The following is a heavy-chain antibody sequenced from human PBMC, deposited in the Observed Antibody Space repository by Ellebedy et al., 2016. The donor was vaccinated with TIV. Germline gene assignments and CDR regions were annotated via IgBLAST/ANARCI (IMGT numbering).Heavy chain of an antibody. CDR1: GGSISAYY. CDR3: ARGTSKWGGLRRGAFDS. CDR2: IAFSGST. J-gene: IGHJ4*02. V-gene: IGHV4-34*01. Sequence: SETLSLTXAVSGGSISAYYWSWIRQSSGTGLEWIGEIAFSGSTNYNPSLKSRVTISVDTSQIHFSLNLSSVTVADTAVYYCARGTSKWGGLRRGAFDSWGQGTLVTVSS. D-gene: IGHD4-17*01.